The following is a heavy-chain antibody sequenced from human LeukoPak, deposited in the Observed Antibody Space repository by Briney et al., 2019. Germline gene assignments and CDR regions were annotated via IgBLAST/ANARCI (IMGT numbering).Heavy chain of an antibody. CDR3: ARLLEQQLVPGDIDY. CDR1: GLTFSSNY. J-gene: IGHJ4*02. Sequence: PGGSLRLSCAASGLTFSSNYMNWVRQAPGKGLEWVSSISSLHSDKYYADSVKGRFTISRDNAKNSLYLQMNSLRAEDTAVYYCARLLEQQLVPGDIDYWGQGTLVTVSS. V-gene: IGHV3-21*01. D-gene: IGHD6-13*01. CDR2: ISSLHSDK.